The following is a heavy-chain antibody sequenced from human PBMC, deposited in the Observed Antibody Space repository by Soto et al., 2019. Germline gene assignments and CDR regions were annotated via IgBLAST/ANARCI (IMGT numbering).Heavy chain of an antibody. CDR1: GVTFRNYA. V-gene: IGHV1-69*06. D-gene: IGHD4-17*01. CDR3: ARRFIPDNGGNHDSFDI. CDR2: VIPIFGTT. Sequence: QVQLVQSGAEVKKPGSSVKVSCKASGVTFRNYAFSLVRQAPGQGLEWMGEVIPIFGTTPYTQKFQGRVTITADTSTNTAYMELSSLRSEDTAVYYCARRFIPDNGGNHDSFDIWGQGTMVTVSS. J-gene: IGHJ3*02.